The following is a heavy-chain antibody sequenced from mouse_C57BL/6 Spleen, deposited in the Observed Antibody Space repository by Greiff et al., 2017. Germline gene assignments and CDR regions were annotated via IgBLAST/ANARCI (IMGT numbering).Heavy chain of an antibody. CDR1: GYTFTSYW. Sequence: QVHVKQPGAELVMPGASVKLSCKASGYTFTSYWMHWVKQRPGQGLEWIGEIDPSDSYTNYNQKFKGKSTLTVDKSSSTAYMQLSSLTSEDSAVYYCARRYDYFYAMDYWGQGTSVTVSS. D-gene: IGHD2-4*01. J-gene: IGHJ4*01. CDR2: IDPSDSYT. CDR3: ARRYDYFYAMDY. V-gene: IGHV1-69*01.